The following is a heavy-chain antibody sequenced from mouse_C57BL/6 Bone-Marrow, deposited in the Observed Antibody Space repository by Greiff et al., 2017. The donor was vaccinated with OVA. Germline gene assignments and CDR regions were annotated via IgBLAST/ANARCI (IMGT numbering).Heavy chain of an antibody. CDR1: GYTFTDYY. Sequence: EVQLQQSGPELVKPGASVKISCKASGYTFTDYYMNWVKQSHGKSLEWIGDINPNNGGTSYNQKFKGKATLTVDKSSSTAYMELRSLTSEDSAVYYCAREDYYGSSCYCYAMDYWGQGTSVTVSA. CDR3: AREDYYGSSCYCYAMDY. CDR2: INPNNGGT. J-gene: IGHJ4*01. D-gene: IGHD1-1*01. V-gene: IGHV1-26*01.